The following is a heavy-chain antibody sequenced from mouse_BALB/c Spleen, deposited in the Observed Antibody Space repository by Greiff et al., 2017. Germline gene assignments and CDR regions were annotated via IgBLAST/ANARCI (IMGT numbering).Heavy chain of an antibody. V-gene: IGHV1-15*01. D-gene: IGHD2-5*01. Sequence: QVHVKQSGAELVRPGASVTLSCKASGYTFTDYEMHWVKQTPVHGLEWIGAIDPETGGTAYNQKFKGKATLTADKSSSTAYMELRSLTSEDSAVYYCTRYYSNYLYYYAMDYWGQGTSVTVSS. CDR3: TRYYSNYLYYYAMDY. CDR1: GYTFTDYE. CDR2: IDPETGGT. J-gene: IGHJ4*01.